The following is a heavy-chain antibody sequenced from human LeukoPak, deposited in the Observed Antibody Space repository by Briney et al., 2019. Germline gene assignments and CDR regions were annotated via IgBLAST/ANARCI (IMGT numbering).Heavy chain of an antibody. Sequence: GGSLRLSCAASGFTFSSYDMHWVRQATGKGLEWVSAINSGRSTYYADSVKGRFTISRDNSKNTLYLQMNSLRAEDTAVYYCAKDRLLNCRGDCYIFDYWGQGTVVTVSS. V-gene: IGHV3-23*01. CDR3: AKDRLLNCRGDCYIFDY. J-gene: IGHJ4*02. D-gene: IGHD2-21*02. CDR2: INSGRST. CDR1: GFTFSSYD.